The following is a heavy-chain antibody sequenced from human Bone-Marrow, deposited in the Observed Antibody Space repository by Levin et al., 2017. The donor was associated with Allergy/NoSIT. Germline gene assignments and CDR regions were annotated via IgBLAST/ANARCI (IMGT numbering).Heavy chain of an antibody. CDR2: IKNSGTT. Sequence: NPSETLSLTCSVSGGSISNSYWSWIRQAPGKGLEWIGYIKNSGTTKYNPSLNSRVTISADTSKNQVSLRLTSVTAADTAVYYCASFASPLSYYDYAMDVWGQGTPVTVSS. CDR3: ASFASPLSYYDYAMDV. J-gene: IGHJ6*02. CDR1: GGSISNSY. V-gene: IGHV4-59*01.